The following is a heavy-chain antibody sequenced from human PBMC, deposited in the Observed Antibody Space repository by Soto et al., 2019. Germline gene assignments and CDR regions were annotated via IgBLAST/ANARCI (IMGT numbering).Heavy chain of an antibody. CDR1: GFSLSTSGVA. CDR2: IYWDDDK. D-gene: IGHD6-19*01. Sequence: QSTLKESGPTLVKPTQTLTLTCTFSGFSLSTSGVAVGWIRQPPGKALEWLALIYWDDDKHYRTSLTSRLTITKDTAKNQVVLTMTNMDPVDTATYYCAHSYSSGSFDSWGQGTLVTVSS. CDR3: AHSYSSGSFDS. V-gene: IGHV2-5*02. J-gene: IGHJ4*02.